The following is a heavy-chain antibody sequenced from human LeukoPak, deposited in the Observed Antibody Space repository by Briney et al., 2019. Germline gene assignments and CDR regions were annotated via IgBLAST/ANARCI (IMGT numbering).Heavy chain of an antibody. J-gene: IGHJ4*02. V-gene: IGHV3-7*01. Sequence: GGSLRLSCAASGFTFSSYLLSWVRQAPGKGLEWVAYIRPDGSQQFYVDSVKGRFTIFRDNTKNSVYLQMNSLRAEDTALYYCARVSKTLGGDCSFDYWGQGTLVTVSS. CDR1: GFTFSSYL. CDR2: IRPDGSQQ. CDR3: ARVSKTLGGDCSFDY. D-gene: IGHD2-21*02.